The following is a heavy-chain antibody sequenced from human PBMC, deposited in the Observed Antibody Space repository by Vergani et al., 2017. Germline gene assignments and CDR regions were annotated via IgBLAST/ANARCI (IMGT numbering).Heavy chain of an antibody. CDR2: IYYSGST. Sequence: QLQLQESGPGLVKPSETLSLTCTVSGGSISSSSYYWGWIRQPPGKGLEWIGSIYYSGSTYYNPSLKSRVTISVDTSKNQFSLKLSSVTAADTAVYYCARVEQLGYYYYMDVWGKGTTVTVSS. V-gene: IGHV4-39*07. D-gene: IGHD6-6*01. CDR3: ARVEQLGYYYYMDV. J-gene: IGHJ6*03. CDR1: GGSISSSSYY.